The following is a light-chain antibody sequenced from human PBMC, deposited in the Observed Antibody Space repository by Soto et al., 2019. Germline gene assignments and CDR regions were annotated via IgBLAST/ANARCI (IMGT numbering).Light chain of an antibody. CDR3: CSYAGSSTFYVV. CDR2: EGS. V-gene: IGLV2-23*03. CDR1: SSDVGSYNL. J-gene: IGLJ2*01. Sequence: QSALTRPASVSGSPGQSITISCTGTSSDVGSYNLVSWYQQHPGKAPKLMIYEGSKRPSGVSNRFSGSKSGNTASLTISGLQAKDEADYYCCSYAGSSTFYVVFGGGTKLTVL.